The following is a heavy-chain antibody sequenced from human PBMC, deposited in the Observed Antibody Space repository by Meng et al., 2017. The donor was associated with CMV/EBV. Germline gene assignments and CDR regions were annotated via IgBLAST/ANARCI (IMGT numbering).Heavy chain of an antibody. Sequence: KVSCKASGYSFTTSWIAWVRQMPGKGLECMGIIYPGDADTRYNPLFQGQVTISADKSTSTAYLQWSSLKASDTAVYYCARHFPAGNYGGIDSWGRGTLVTVSS. D-gene: IGHD1-7*01. J-gene: IGHJ4*02. CDR1: GYSFTTSW. V-gene: IGHV5-51*01. CDR2: IYPGDADT. CDR3: ARHFPAGNYGGIDS.